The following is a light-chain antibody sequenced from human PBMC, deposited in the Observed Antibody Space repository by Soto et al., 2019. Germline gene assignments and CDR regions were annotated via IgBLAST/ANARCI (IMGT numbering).Light chain of an antibody. CDR3: GAWDGSLSGVV. V-gene: IGLV1-44*01. Sequence: QSVLTQPPSASGTPGQRVTISCSGTSTNIGRNTVIWYQQLPGSAPTLLMYGNDQQPSGVPDRFSGSKSGTSASLAISGLRSEDEADYYCGAWDGSLSGVVFGGGTKLTVL. J-gene: IGLJ2*01. CDR1: STNIGRNT. CDR2: GND.